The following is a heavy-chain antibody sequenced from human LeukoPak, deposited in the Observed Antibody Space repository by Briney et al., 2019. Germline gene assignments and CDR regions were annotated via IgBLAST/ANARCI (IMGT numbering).Heavy chain of an antibody. V-gene: IGHV3-21*01. D-gene: IGHD2-15*01. CDR3: ARELGYCSGGSCWGYMDV. CDR2: ISSSSSYI. Sequence: KPGGSLRLSCAASGFTFSSYSMNWVRQAPGKGLEWVSSISSSSSYIYYADSVKGRFTISRDNAKNSLYLQMNSLRAEDTAVYYCARELGYCSGGSCWGYMDVWGKGTTVTVSS. CDR1: GFTFSSYS. J-gene: IGHJ6*03.